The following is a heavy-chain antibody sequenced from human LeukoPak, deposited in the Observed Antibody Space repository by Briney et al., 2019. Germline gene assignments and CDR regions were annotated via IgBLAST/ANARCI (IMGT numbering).Heavy chain of an antibody. CDR3: ARAQYCSGGSCYGDY. CDR1: GFTFSSYA. CDR2: ISYDGSNK. D-gene: IGHD2-15*01. V-gene: IGHV3-30-3*01. Sequence: GGSLRLSCAASGFTFSSYAMHWVRQAPGKGLEWVAVISYDGSNKYYADSVKGRFTISRDNSKNTLYLQMNSLRAEDTAVYYCARAQYCSGGSCYGDYWGQGTLVTVSS. J-gene: IGHJ4*02.